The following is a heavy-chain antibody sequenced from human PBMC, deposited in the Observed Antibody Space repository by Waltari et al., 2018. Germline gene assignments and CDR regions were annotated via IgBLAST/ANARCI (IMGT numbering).Heavy chain of an antibody. D-gene: IGHD5-12*01. CDR1: GVSITSNRHY. J-gene: IGHJ3*01. CDR2: MSYRGAT. V-gene: IGHV4-39*01. Sequence: QLQLQESGPGLVKPSETLSLTCSVSGVSITSNRHYWGWIRQPPGQGLEWIGTMSYRGATYSSPSLKSRVTISRDTSKNQLSLKLGSVTAADTAVYYCATYIGASVGTAAFDVWGQGTMVTVSS. CDR3: ATYIGASVGTAAFDV.